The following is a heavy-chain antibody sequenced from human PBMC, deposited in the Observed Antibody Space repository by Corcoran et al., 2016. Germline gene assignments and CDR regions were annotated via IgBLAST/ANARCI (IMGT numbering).Heavy chain of an antibody. D-gene: IGHD1-26*01. CDR2: IRSKANSYAT. CDR3: TRLVGATPFDY. CDR1: GFTFSGSA. V-gene: IGHV3-73*02. J-gene: IGHJ4*02. Sequence: EVQLVESGGGLVQPGGSLKLSCAASGFTFSGSAMHWVRQASGKGLEWVGRIRSKANSYATAYAASVKSRFTISRDDSKNTAYLQMNSLQTEDTAVYYCTRLVGATPFDYWGQGTLVTVSS.